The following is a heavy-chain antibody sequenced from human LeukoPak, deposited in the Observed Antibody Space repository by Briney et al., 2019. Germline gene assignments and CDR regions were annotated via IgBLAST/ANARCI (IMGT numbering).Heavy chain of an antibody. Sequence: SETLSLTCTVSGGSISSSSYYWGWIRQPPGKGLEWIGSIYYSGSTYYNPSLKSRVTISVDTSKNQFSLKLSSVTAADTAVCYCASSGSYFYFDYWGQGTLVTVSS. CDR2: IYYSGST. CDR1: GGSISSSSYY. V-gene: IGHV4-39*01. J-gene: IGHJ4*02. CDR3: ASSGSYFYFDY. D-gene: IGHD1-26*01.